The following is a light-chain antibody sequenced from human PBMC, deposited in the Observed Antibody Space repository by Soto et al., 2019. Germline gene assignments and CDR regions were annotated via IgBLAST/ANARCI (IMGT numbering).Light chain of an antibody. CDR1: QTVTTD. CDR2: GAS. J-gene: IGKJ1*01. V-gene: IGKV3-15*01. CDR3: HQYYTWPRT. Sequence: EIVMTQSPVTLSVSPGERATLSCRASQTVTTDLAWYQQKPGQAPRLVIHGASTRATDFPARFSGSGSGTEFTLPLSSLQSEDIAVYYCHQYYTWPRTFGQGTKVDIK.